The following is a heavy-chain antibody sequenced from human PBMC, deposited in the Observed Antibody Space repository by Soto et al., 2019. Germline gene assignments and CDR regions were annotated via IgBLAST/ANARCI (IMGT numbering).Heavy chain of an antibody. J-gene: IGHJ4*02. CDR3: AGRGYSYGYYSLAY. CDR1: GFTFSSFA. Sequence: GGSLRLSCSASGFTFSSFAMHWIRPAPGKGLEYVSAINSNGGSTYYADSVKGRLTISRDNSKNTLYLQMSSLRAEDTAVYYCAGRGYSYGYYSLAYWGQGTLVSVSS. D-gene: IGHD5-18*01. V-gene: IGHV3-64D*06. CDR2: INSNGGST.